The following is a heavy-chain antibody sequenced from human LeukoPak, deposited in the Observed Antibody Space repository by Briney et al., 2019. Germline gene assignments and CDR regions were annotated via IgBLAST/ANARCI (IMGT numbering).Heavy chain of an antibody. CDR1: GYSFTSYW. V-gene: IGHV5-51*01. CDR2: IYPGDSDT. Sequence: GESLKISCKGSGYSFTSYWIGWVRQMPRKGLEWMVIIYPGDSDTRYSPSFQGQVTISADKSISTAYLQWSSLKASDTAMYYCARQRSSSWYDNDYWGQGTLVTVSS. D-gene: IGHD6-13*01. J-gene: IGHJ4*02. CDR3: ARQRSSSWYDNDY.